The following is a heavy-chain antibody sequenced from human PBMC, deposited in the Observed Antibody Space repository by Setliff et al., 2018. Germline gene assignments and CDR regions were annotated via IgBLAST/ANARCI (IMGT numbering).Heavy chain of an antibody. CDR1: GFSFSSYE. V-gene: IGHV3-48*03. D-gene: IGHD3-10*01. CDR3: FGAGTCSY. J-gene: IGHJ4*02. Sequence: GSLRLSCAASGFSFSSYEMNWVRQAPGKGLEWVSYIDKSGDRTEYADSVKGRFTISRDNARNSLSLQMNSLRTEDTAVYYCFGAGTCSYWGQGTLVTVSS. CDR2: IDKSGDRT.